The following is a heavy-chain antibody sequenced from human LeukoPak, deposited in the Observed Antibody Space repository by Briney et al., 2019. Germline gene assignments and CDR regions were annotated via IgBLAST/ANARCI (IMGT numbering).Heavy chain of an antibody. CDR3: ARAGHCTNGICYTADFDY. J-gene: IGHJ4*02. D-gene: IGHD2-8*01. CDR2: ISGSGGRT. V-gene: IGHV3-23*01. CDR1: GFTFSSYA. Sequence: GGSLRLSCAASGFTFSSYAMSWVRQAPGKGLEWVSGISGSGGRTYYGDSVKGRFTISRDNSKNTLNLQMNSLRAEDTAVYYCARAGHCTNGICYTADFDYWGQGTLVTVSS.